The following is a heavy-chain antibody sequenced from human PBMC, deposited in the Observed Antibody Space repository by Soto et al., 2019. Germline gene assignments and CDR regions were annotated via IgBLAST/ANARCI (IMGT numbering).Heavy chain of an antibody. V-gene: IGHV5-51*01. CDR2: IYPGDSDT. CDR1: GYSFTSYW. CDR3: AIPQYYYDSSGYYYPLYAFDI. Sequence: LKISCKGSGYSFTSYWIGWVRQMPGKGLEWMGIIYPGDSDTRYSPSFQGQVTISADKSISTAYLQWSSLKASDTAMYYCAIPQYYYDSSGYYYPLYAFDIWGQGTMVTVSS. J-gene: IGHJ3*02. D-gene: IGHD3-22*01.